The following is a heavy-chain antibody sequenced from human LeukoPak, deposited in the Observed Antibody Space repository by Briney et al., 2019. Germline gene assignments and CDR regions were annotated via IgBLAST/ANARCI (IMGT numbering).Heavy chain of an antibody. V-gene: IGHV4-34*01. CDR1: GGSFSGYY. J-gene: IGHJ4*02. Sequence: SETLSLTCAVYGGSFSGYYRSWIRQPPGKGPEWIGEINHSGSTNYNPSLKSRVTISVDTSKNQFSLKLSSVTAADTAVYYCARAPMVRGVIGSRLAFDYWGQGTLVTVSS. D-gene: IGHD3-10*01. CDR2: INHSGST. CDR3: ARAPMVRGVIGSRLAFDY.